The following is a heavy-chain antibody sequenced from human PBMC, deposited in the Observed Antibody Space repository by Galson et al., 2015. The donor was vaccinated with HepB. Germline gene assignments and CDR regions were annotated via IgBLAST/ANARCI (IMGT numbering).Heavy chain of an antibody. D-gene: IGHD2-2*01. CDR3: ARGSSSTSCLDY. J-gene: IGHJ4*02. CDR2: IWYDGSNK. CDR1: GFTFSSYG. V-gene: IGHV3-33*01. Sequence: LRLSCAASGFTFSSYGMHWVRQAPGKGLEWVAVIWYDGSNKYYADSVKGRFTISRDNSKNTLYLQMNSLRAEDTAVYYCARGSSSTSCLDYWGQGTLVTVSS.